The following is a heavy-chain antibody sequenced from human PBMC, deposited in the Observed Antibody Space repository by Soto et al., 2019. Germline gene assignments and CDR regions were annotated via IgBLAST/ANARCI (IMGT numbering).Heavy chain of an antibody. Sequence: QITLKESGPTLVKPTQTLTLTCTFSGFSLSTSGVGVAWIRQPPGKALEWLALIYWDDDKRYRQSLETRLTITKDTSNNQVVLTMTNTDSVDTATYYCAYLPCSGGSCYWFSYSGMDVWGQGTTVTVSS. J-gene: IGHJ6*02. V-gene: IGHV2-5*02. CDR2: IYWDDDK. CDR1: GFSLSTSGVG. CDR3: AYLPCSGGSCYWFSYSGMDV. D-gene: IGHD2-15*01.